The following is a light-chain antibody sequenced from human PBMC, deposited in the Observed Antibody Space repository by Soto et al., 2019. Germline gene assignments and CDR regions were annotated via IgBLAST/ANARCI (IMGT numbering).Light chain of an antibody. Sequence: DIQMTQSPSSLSASFGDRVTITCRASQGIGVYLAWFQQKPGNAPKLLIYAASTLQSGVPSRFSGSGSGTDFTLTSSGLPAEDCATYYCQKYNSSPLTFGGGTKMEIK. CDR3: QKYNSSPLT. CDR2: AAS. J-gene: IGKJ4*02. CDR1: QGIGVY. V-gene: IGKV1-27*01.